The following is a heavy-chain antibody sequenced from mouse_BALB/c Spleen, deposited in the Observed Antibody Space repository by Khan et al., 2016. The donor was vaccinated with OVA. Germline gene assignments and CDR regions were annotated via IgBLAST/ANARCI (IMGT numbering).Heavy chain of an antibody. J-gene: IGHJ1*01. CDR3: AGRKHWYFDV. Sequence: QIPLVQSGPELKKPGETVKISCKASGYTFTDYSMHWVKQAPGKGLKWMGWINTETGEPTYADDFKGRFAFSLETSASTAYLQINNLKNEDTATXVCAGRKHWYFDVWGAGTTVTVSS. CDR1: GYTFTDYS. V-gene: IGHV9-2-1*01. CDR2: INTETGEP.